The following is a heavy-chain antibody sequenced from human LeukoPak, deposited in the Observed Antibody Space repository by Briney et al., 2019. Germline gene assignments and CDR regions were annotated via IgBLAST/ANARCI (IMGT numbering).Heavy chain of an antibody. D-gene: IGHD3-16*01. CDR2: IYYSGST. CDR1: GGSISSYY. J-gene: IGHJ4*02. CDR3: ARHYAAQAYFDY. V-gene: IGHV4-59*08. Sequence: SETLSLTCTVSGGSISSYYWSWIRQPPGKGLEWIGYIYYSGSTNYNPSLKSRVTISVDTSKNQFSLKLSSVTAADTAVYYCARHYAAQAYFDYWGQGTLVTVSS.